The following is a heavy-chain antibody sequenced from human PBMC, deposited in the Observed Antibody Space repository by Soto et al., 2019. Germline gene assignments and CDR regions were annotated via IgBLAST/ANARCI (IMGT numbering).Heavy chain of an antibody. J-gene: IGHJ4*02. CDR1: GFTFGDYY. V-gene: IGHV3-11*01. D-gene: IGHD2-8*01. CDR3: ATDLRFVYLHYYFDS. Sequence: QERLVESGGGLVKPGGSLRLSCETSGFTFGDYYMSWIRQAPGRGLEWVSLISSTGTTIYYADSVKGRFTISRDNVRSTLFLMMNNRRSEDTAVYYCATDLRFVYLHYYFDSWGQGTLVTVSS. CDR2: ISSTGTTI.